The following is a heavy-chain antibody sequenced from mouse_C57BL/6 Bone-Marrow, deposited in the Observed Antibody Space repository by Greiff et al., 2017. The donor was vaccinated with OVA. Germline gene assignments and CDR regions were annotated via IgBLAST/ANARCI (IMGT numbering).Heavy chain of an antibody. CDR2: IWGEGST. CDR3: AKGGIYDGYYMDY. CDR1: GFSLTSYG. J-gene: IGHJ4*01. V-gene: IGHV2-3*01. Sequence: VQGVESGPGLVAPSQSLSITCTVSGFSLTSYGVSWVRQPPGKGLEWLGVIWGEGSTNYHSALLSSLSISMGNSKSQVFLRLIRLQTDDTATYYCAKGGIYDGYYMDYWGQGTSVTVSS. D-gene: IGHD2-3*01.